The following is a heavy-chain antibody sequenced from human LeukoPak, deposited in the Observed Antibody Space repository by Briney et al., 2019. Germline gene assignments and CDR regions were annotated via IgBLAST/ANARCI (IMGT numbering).Heavy chain of an antibody. V-gene: IGHV4-59*01. Sequence: SETLSLTCTVSGGSISSYYWSWIRQPPGKGLEWIGYIYYSGSTNYNPSLKSRVTISVDTSKNQFSLKLSSVTAADTAVYYCARYRGVAGTDPYYYYGVDVWGQGTTVTVSS. J-gene: IGHJ6*02. CDR1: GGSISSYY. CDR3: ARYRGVAGTDPYYYYGVDV. CDR2: IYYSGST. D-gene: IGHD6-19*01.